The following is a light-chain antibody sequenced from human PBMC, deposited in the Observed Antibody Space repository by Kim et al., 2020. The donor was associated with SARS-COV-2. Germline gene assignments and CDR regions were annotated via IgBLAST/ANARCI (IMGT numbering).Light chain of an antibody. V-gene: IGKV3-15*01. Sequence: EIVMTQSPDTLSVSPGERATLSCRASQSVRSNLAWYQQKPPQAPRLIIYAASTRATGIPARFSGSGSGTEFTLTISSLQSEDFAVYYCQQYTNWPPEYTFGQGTKLEI. J-gene: IGKJ2*01. CDR3: QQYTNWPPEYT. CDR1: QSVRSN. CDR2: AAS.